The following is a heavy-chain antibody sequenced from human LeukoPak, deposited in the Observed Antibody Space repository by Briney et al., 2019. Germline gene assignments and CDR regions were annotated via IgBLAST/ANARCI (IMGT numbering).Heavy chain of an antibody. D-gene: IGHD3-3*01. CDR3: AFAGRFLEWLSIFDY. V-gene: IGHV3-23*01. Sequence: GGSLRRSCAASGFTFSSYAMSWVRQAPGKGLEWVSAISGSGGSTYYADSVKGRFTISRDNSKNTLYLQMNSLRAEDTAVYYCAFAGRFLEWLSIFDYWGQGTLVTVSS. CDR1: GFTFSSYA. J-gene: IGHJ4*02. CDR2: ISGSGGST.